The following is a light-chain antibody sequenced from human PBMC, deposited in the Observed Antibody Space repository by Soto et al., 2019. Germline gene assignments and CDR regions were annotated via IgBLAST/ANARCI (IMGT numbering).Light chain of an antibody. CDR1: HNINNW. CDR2: DIS. CDR3: QQYNAN. V-gene: IGKV1-5*01. Sequence: DIQMTQAPSTLSAYVGDRVTITCRASHNINNWLVWYKQKPGKAPKVQIYDISTLGRGVQSRYSGSGSGTEFTLTISGLQPDDFATYYCQQYNANFGGGTKVDIK. J-gene: IGKJ4*01.